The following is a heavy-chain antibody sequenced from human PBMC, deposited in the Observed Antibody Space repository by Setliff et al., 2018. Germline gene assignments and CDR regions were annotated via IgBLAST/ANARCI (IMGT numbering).Heavy chain of an antibody. CDR1: GYTFTTYA. J-gene: IGHJ4*02. CDR3: ARKRDYNFWSDYYREFYFDY. Sequence: ASVKVSCKASGYTFTTYAMHWVRQAPGQRLEWMGWINAGKGNTKYSQKFQGRVTITRDTSASTAYMELSSLRSEDTAVYYCARKRDYNFWSDYYREFYFDYWGQGTLVTVSS. V-gene: IGHV1-3*01. CDR2: INAGKGNT. D-gene: IGHD3-3*01.